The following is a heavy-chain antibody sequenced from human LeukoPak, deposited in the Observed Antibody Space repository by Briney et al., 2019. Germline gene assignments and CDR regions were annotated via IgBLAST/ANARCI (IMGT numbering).Heavy chain of an antibody. Sequence: GGSLRLSCAASGFMFSIYTMNWVRQAPGKGLEWVSFISSSSSSIYYADSVKGRFTISRDSAKNSLYLQMNSLRAEDTAVYYCARSVLDYYYYMDVWGEGTTVTVSS. CDR3: ARSVLDYYYYMDV. J-gene: IGHJ6*03. D-gene: IGHD2-15*01. CDR1: GFMFSIYT. CDR2: ISSSSSSI. V-gene: IGHV3-21*01.